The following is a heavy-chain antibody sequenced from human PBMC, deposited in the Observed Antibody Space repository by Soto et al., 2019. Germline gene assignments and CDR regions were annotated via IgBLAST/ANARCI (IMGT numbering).Heavy chain of an antibody. CDR3: ATDPRTTDQFGD. CDR1: GYTLTELS. J-gene: IGHJ4*02. Sequence: ASVKVSCKVSGYTLTELSMHWVRQAPGKGLEWMGGFDPEDGETIYAQKFQGRVTMTEDTSTDTAYMELSSLRSEDTAVYYCATDPRTTDQFGDWGQGTRVTVAS. V-gene: IGHV1-24*01. D-gene: IGHD2-2*01. CDR2: FDPEDGET.